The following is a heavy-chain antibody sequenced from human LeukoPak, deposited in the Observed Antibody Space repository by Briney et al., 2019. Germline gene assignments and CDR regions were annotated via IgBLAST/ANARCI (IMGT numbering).Heavy chain of an antibody. J-gene: IGHJ5*02. V-gene: IGHV4-59*01. D-gene: IGHD1-1*01. CDR3: ARVAGRTNWFDP. CDR2: IYYSGRT. CDR1: GGSMSSYY. Sequence: SETLSLTCTVSGGSMSSYYWSWIRQPPGKGLEWIGYIYYSGRTNYNPSLKSRVTIPVDTSKNQFSLKLSSVTAADTAAYYCARVAGRTNWFDPWGQGTLVTVSS.